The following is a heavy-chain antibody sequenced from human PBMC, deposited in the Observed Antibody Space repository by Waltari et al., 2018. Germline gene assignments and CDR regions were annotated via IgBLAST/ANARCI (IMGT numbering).Heavy chain of an antibody. CDR3: ARESYGDYSSGDY. Sequence: EVQLVESCGVLIQPGGYLRRSWSASGFTFSITYMTWVPQGTGKGLVWVSVIYSGGRTYYADSVKGRFSISRDNSKNTLYLQMNSLRAEDTAVYYCARESYGDYSSGDYWGQGTLVTVSS. D-gene: IGHD4-17*01. CDR1: GFTFSITY. CDR2: IYSGGRT. V-gene: IGHV3-53*01. J-gene: IGHJ4*02.